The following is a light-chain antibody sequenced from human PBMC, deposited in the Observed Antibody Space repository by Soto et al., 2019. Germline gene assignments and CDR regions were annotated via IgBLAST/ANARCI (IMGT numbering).Light chain of an antibody. CDR3: SSYKSRSTLDV. CDR2: EVS. CDR1: SSDVGGYNY. J-gene: IGLJ1*01. Sequence: QSALTQPASVSGSPGQSITISCTGTSSDVGGYNYVSWYQQHPGKAPKLMIYEVSNRPSGVSNRFSGSKSGNTASLTISGLQAEDEADYSCSSYKSRSTLDVFGTGTKLTVL. V-gene: IGLV2-14*01.